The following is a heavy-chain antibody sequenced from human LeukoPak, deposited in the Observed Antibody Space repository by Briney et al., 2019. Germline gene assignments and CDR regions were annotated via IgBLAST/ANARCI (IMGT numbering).Heavy chain of an antibody. CDR2: ISYDGSNK. CDR3: AEDQAYSSSWYGPYYYYGMDV. CDR1: GFTFSSYG. D-gene: IGHD6-13*01. V-gene: IGHV3-30*18. J-gene: IGHJ6*02. Sequence: PGGSLRLSCAASGFTFSSYGMHWVRQAPGKGLEWVAVISYDGSNKYYADSVKGRFTISRDNSKNTLYLQMNSLRAEDTAVYYCAEDQAYSSSWYGPYYYYGMDVWGQGTTVTVSS.